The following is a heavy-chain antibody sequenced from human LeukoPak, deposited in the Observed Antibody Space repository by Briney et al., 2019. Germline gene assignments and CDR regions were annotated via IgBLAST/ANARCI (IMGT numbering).Heavy chain of an antibody. D-gene: IGHD6-13*01. CDR3: ARAGGGYSSGWYDWFDP. CDR1: GYTFTSYD. J-gene: IGHJ5*02. CDR2: MNPNSGNT. V-gene: IGHV1-8*01. Sequence: ASVKVSCKASGYTFTSYDINWVRQATGQGLEWMGWMNPNSGNTGYAQKFQGRVTMTRNTSISTAYMELSSLRSEDTAVYYCARAGGGYSSGWYDWFDPWGQGTLVTVSS.